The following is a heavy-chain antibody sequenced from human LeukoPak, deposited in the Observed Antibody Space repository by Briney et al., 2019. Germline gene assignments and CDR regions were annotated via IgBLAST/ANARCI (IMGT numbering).Heavy chain of an antibody. CDR2: INWNGGST. CDR3: ARSLSWSYFGVDV. D-gene: IGHD3-3*01. J-gene: IGHJ6*02. CDR1: GFTFDDYG. Sequence: GGSLRLSCAASGFTFDDYGMSWVRQAPGKGLEWVSGINWNGGSTGYADSVKGRFTISRDNAKNSLYLQMNSLRGEDTAVYYCARSLSWSYFGVDVWGPGTTVTVSS. V-gene: IGHV3-20*04.